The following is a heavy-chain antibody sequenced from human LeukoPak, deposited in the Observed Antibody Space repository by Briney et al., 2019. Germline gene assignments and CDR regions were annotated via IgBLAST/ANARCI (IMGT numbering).Heavy chain of an antibody. J-gene: IGHJ5*02. CDR1: GFTFSSYS. D-gene: IGHD3-10*01. CDR2: ISSSSSTI. V-gene: IGHV3-48*01. Sequence: GGSLRLSCAASGFTFSSYSMNWVRQAPGKGLEWVSYISSSSSTIYYADSVKGRFTISRDNAKNSLYLQMNSLRAEDTAVYYCARSPRSGSRNWFDPWGQGTLVTVSS. CDR3: ARSPRSGSRNWFDP.